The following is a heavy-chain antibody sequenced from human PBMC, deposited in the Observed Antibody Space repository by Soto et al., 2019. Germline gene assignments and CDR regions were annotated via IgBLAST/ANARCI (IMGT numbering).Heavy chain of an antibody. J-gene: IGHJ6*03. CDR2: ISAYNGNT. V-gene: IGHV1-18*01. CDR1: GYTFTSYG. Sequence: ASVKVSCKASGYTFTSYGMSWVRQAPGQGLEWMGWISAYNGNTNYAQKLQGRVTMTTDTSTSTAYMELRSLRSDDTAVYYCARAWIQLWLWLDYMDVWGKGTTVTVSS. CDR3: ARAWIQLWLWLDYMDV. D-gene: IGHD5-18*01.